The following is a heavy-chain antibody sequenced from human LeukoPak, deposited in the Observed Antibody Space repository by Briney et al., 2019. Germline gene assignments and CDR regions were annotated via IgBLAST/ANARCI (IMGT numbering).Heavy chain of an antibody. D-gene: IGHD3-10*01. CDR2: INPNSGGT. J-gene: IGHJ4*02. CDR3: ARTRVRGDSDY. V-gene: IGHV1-2*06. CDR1: GYTFTGYN. Sequence: ASVKVSCKASGYTFTGYNMHWVRQAPGHGLEWMGRINPNSGGTSYAQKLQGRVTMTRDTSISTAYMELSRLRSDDTAVYYCARTRVRGDSDYWGQGTLVTVSS.